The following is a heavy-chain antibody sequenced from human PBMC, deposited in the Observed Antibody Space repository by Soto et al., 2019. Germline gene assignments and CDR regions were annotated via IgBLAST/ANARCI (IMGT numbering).Heavy chain of an antibody. V-gene: IGHV3-21*01. CDR2: ISSSSSYI. CDR3: ARAPDYGAYAYYFDY. D-gene: IGHD4-17*01. J-gene: IGHJ4*02. Sequence: LRLSCAASGFNLILYSMNGVRHAPGKGLEWVSSISSSSSYIYYADSVKCRFTISRDNAKNSLYLQMNSLRAEDTAVYYCARAPDYGAYAYYFDYWGQGTLVTGSS. CDR1: GFNLILYS.